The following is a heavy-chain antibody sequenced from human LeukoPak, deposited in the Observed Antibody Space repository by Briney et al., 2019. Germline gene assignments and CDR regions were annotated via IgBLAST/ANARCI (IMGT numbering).Heavy chain of an antibody. J-gene: IGHJ4*02. V-gene: IGHV3-48*01. D-gene: IGHD1-26*01. CDR2: ISSSSSTI. CDR1: GFTFSSYS. CDR3: ARDKIVGATHFDY. Sequence: GGSLRLSCAASGFTFSSYSMNWVRQAPGKGLEWVSYISSSSSTIYYADSVKGRFTISRDNAKNSLYLQMNSLRAEDTAVYYCARDKIVGATHFDYWGQGALVTVSS.